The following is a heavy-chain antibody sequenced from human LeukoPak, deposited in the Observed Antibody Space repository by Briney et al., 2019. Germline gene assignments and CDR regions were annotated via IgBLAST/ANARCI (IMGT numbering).Heavy chain of an antibody. CDR1: GYSISSGYY. J-gene: IGHJ4*02. D-gene: IGHD5-12*01. V-gene: IGHV4-38-2*02. CDR2: IYHSGST. CDR3: ARGSVSGLFDY. Sequence: SQTLSLTCTVSGYSISSGYYWGWIRQPPGKGLEWIGSIYHSGSTYYNPSLKSRVTISVDTSKNQFSLKLSSVTAADTAVYYCARGSVSGLFDYWGQGTLVTVSS.